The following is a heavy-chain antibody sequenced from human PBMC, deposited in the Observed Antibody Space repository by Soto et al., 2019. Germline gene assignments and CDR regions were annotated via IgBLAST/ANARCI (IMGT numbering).Heavy chain of an antibody. Sequence: QVQLQESGPGLVKPSQTLSLTCNVSGGSMNHGDYYWSWVRQSPEKGLERIGYNYVTGTTYYNPYFKSPVTISVDRSRNQFSLRLTSVTAEDTAEYFCARLYGSYNWAGNYLDSCGQGSQVTVAS. CDR1: GGSMNHGDYY. V-gene: IGHV4-30-4*01. CDR3: ARLYGSYNWAGNYLDS. CDR2: NYVTGTT. D-gene: IGHD1-1*01. J-gene: IGHJ4*02.